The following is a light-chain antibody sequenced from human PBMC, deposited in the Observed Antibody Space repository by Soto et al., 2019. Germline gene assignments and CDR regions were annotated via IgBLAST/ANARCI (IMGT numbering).Light chain of an antibody. CDR2: TAS. J-gene: IGKJ2*02. CDR1: QRINKY. CDR3: QQSFSTPCT. Sequence: DIPMTQSPSSLSASVGDSVTIPCRASQRINKYLNWYQQRAGRAPRLLIHTASSLHSGVPSRFSGSGSGSDFTLTISSLQPEDFATYFCQQSFSTPCTFGQGTKLEI. V-gene: IGKV1-39*01.